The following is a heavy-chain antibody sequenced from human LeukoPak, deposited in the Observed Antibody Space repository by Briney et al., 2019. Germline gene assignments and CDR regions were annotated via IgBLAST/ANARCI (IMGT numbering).Heavy chain of an antibody. D-gene: IGHD3-9*01. CDR3: AREEGRYFDWLLTGFDY. V-gene: IGHV3-23*01. CDR1: GFTFSSYA. J-gene: IGHJ4*02. Sequence: PGGSLRLSCAASGFTFSSYAMSWVRQAPGKGLEWVSAISGSGGSTYYADSVKGRFTISRDNSKNTLYLQMNSLRAEDTAVYYCAREEGRYFDWLLTGFDYWGQGTLVTVSS. CDR2: ISGSGGST.